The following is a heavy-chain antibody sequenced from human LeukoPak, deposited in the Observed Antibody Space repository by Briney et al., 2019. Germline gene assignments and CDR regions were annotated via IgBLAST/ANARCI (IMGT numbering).Heavy chain of an antibody. CDR2: INPILGIA. CDR3: AASQNVDIVATIKATHNWFDP. Sequence: SVKVSCKASGGTFSSYAISWVRQAPGQGLEWMGRINPILGIANYAQKFQGRVTITADKSTSTAYMELSSLRSEDTAGYYCAASQNVDIVATIKATHNWFDPWGQGTLVTVSS. CDR1: GGTFSSYA. J-gene: IGHJ5*02. V-gene: IGHV1-69*04. D-gene: IGHD5-12*01.